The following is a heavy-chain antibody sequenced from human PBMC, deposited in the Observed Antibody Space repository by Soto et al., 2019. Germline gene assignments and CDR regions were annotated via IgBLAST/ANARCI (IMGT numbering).Heavy chain of an antibody. Sequence: GGSLRLSCAASGFTFNYYWMHWVRQAPGQGLVWVSHIHSDGSSTTYADSVKGRFTISRDNAKNTLYLQMNSLRAEDTAVYYCARGDKGGFDLWGQGTTVTVSS. CDR2: IHSDGSST. CDR1: GFTFNYYW. V-gene: IGHV3-74*01. D-gene: IGHD2-21*02. J-gene: IGHJ3*01. CDR3: ARGDKGGFDL.